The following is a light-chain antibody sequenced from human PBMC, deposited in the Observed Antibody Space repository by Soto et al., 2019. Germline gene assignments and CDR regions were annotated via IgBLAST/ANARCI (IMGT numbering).Light chain of an antibody. Sequence: EIVLTQSPGTLSLSPAERATLSCRASQTISSNNFAWYQQKPGQAHSLRIYGTSSRATGIPDRFSGSGSGTEFTLTISRLEPEDSAIYYWGQYGSWTFGQGTKVEI. CDR1: QTISSNN. V-gene: IGKV3-20*01. J-gene: IGKJ1*01. CDR2: GTS. CDR3: GQYGSWT.